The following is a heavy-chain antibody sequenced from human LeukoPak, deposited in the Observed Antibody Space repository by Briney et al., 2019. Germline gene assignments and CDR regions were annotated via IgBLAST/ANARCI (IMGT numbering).Heavy chain of an antibody. CDR1: GFTFRSYG. CDR2: ISYYGSHK. V-gene: IGHV3-30*18. CDR3: AKQEIGTTWSAGY. J-gene: IGHJ4*02. Sequence: GGSLRLSCAASGFTFRSYGMPWVRQAPGKGLEGVTVISYYGSHKYYADSVKGRFTISRDDSKNTLYLQMNSLRAEDTAVYYCAKQEIGTTWSAGYWGQGTLVTVSS. D-gene: IGHD1-14*01.